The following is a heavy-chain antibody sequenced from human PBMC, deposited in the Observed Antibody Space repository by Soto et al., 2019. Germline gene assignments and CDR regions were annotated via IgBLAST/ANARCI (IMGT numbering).Heavy chain of an antibody. J-gene: IGHJ2*01. CDR1: GGTFSSYA. Sequence: QVQLVQSGAEVKKPGSSVKVSCKASGGTFSSYAINWVRQAPGQGLEWMGGIIPIFGTANYAQKFQGRVTITADEATSTAYMELSSLRSEDTAVYYCARAGGWAVAGNWYFDLWGRGTLVTVSS. CDR2: IIPIFGTA. V-gene: IGHV1-69*12. CDR3: ARAGGWAVAGNWYFDL. D-gene: IGHD6-19*01.